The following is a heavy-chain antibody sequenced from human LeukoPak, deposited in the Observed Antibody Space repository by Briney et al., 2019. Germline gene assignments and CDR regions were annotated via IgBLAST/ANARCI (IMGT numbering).Heavy chain of an antibody. J-gene: IGHJ3*02. Sequence: GASVNVSCKASGYTFMTFGISWVRQAPGQGLEWMGWISPSSGNTNSAQKSQGRLSMSTDTSSGIAYMHLRSLTPDDTALYYCARAGTTVTGGDAFDIWGQGTMVIVSA. V-gene: IGHV1-18*01. CDR2: ISPSSGNT. CDR3: ARAGTTVTGGDAFDI. D-gene: IGHD1-1*01. CDR1: GYTFMTFG.